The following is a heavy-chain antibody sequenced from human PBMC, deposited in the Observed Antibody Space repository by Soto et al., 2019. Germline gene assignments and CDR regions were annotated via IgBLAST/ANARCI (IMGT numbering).Heavy chain of an antibody. V-gene: IGHV1-69*05. D-gene: IGHD6-6*01. Sequence: GASVKVSCKASGGTFSSYAISWVRQAPGQGLEWMGGIIPIFGTANYAQKFQGRVTMTRNTSISTAYMELSSLRSEDTAVYYCARGRGGSSPRGHYYYYYMDVWGKGTTVTVSS. CDR2: IIPIFGTA. J-gene: IGHJ6*03. CDR3: ARGRGGSSPRGHYYYYYMDV. CDR1: GGTFSSYA.